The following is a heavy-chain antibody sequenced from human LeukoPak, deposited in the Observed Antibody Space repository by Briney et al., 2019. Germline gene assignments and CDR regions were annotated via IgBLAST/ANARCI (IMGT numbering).Heavy chain of an antibody. D-gene: IGHD6-13*01. CDR1: GGSISSYY. CDR3: ARHGGAAANKWSLDY. Sequence: PSETLSLTCTVSGGSISSYYWSWIRQPPGKGLEWIGYIYYSGSTNYNPSLKSRVTISVDTSKNQFSLKLSSVTAADTAVYYCARHGGAAANKWSLDYWGQGTLVTVSS. J-gene: IGHJ4*02. V-gene: IGHV4-59*08. CDR2: IYYSGST.